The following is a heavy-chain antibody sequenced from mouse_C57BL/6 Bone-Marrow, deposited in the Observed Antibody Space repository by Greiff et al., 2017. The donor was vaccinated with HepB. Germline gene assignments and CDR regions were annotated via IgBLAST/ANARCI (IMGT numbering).Heavy chain of an antibody. V-gene: IGHV1-4*01. J-gene: IGHJ2*01. Sequence: QVQLQQSGAELARPGASVKMSCKASGYTFTSYTMHWVKQRPGQGLEWIGYINPSSGYTKYNQKFKDKATLTADKSSSTAYMQLSSLTSEDSAVYYCARTVAPLHFDYWGQGTTLTVSS. D-gene: IGHD1-1*01. CDR1: GYTFTSYT. CDR2: INPSSGYT. CDR3: ARTVAPLHFDY.